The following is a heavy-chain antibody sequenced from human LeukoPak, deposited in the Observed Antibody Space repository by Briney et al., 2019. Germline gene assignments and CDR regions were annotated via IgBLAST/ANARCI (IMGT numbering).Heavy chain of an antibody. CDR3: ARVWPCTNGVCPDVFVY. CDR1: GYTFTGYY. CDR2: INPNSGGT. V-gene: IGHV1-2*02. D-gene: IGHD2-8*01. Sequence: ASVKVSCKASGYTFTGYYMHWMRQAPGQGLEWMGWINPNSGGTNYAQKFQGRVTMTRDTSISTAYMELSRLRSDDTAVYYCARVWPCTNGVCPDVFVYWGQGTLVTVSS. J-gene: IGHJ4*02.